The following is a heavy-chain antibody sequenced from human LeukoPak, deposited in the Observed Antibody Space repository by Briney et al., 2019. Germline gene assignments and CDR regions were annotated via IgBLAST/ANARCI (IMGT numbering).Heavy chain of an antibody. D-gene: IGHD3-22*01. CDR1: GRSISSYY. V-gene: IGHV4-59*01. CDR2: IYYSGYT. CDR3: AGVSDDSSGYYFDP. J-gene: IGHJ5*02. Sequence: SETLSLTCTVSGRSISSYYWSWIRQSPGKGLEWVGYIYYSGYTNYNPSLKSRGTRSVDTSKNQFSLKLGSVTAADTAVYYCAGVSDDSSGYYFDPWGQGTLVTVSS.